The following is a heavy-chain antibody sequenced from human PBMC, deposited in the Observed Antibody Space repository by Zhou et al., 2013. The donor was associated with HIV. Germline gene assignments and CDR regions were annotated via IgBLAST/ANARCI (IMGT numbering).Heavy chain of an antibody. CDR2: IIPILGIA. Sequence: QVQLVQSGAEVKKPGSSVKVSCKASGGTFSNYAFSWVRQAPGQGLEWMGRIIPILGIANYAQKFQGRVTITADKSTSTAYMELSSLRSEDTAVYYCAARGGWSGSYYYYYMDVWGKGPRSPSP. CDR1: GGTFSNYA. CDR3: AARGGWSGSYYYYYMDV. J-gene: IGHJ6*03. D-gene: IGHD3-3*01. V-gene: IGHV1-69*04.